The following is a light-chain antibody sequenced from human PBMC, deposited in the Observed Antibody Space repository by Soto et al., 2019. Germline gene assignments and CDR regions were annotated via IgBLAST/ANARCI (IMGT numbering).Light chain of an antibody. CDR2: EVS. Sequence: QSVLTQPASVSGSPGQSITISCTGTSSDVGSYNLVSWYQQHPTKAPKLMIYEVSKRPSGVSNRFSGSKSDNTVSLTISGLQAEDEADYYCCSYAGSSTLAVFGGGTQLTVL. V-gene: IGLV2-23*02. CDR1: SSDVGSYNL. CDR3: CSYAGSSTLAV. J-gene: IGLJ7*01.